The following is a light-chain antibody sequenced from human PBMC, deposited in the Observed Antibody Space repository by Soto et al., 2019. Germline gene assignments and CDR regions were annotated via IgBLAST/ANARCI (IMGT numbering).Light chain of an antibody. CDR1: QSINSW. CDR3: QQYNSYLT. J-gene: IGKJ4*01. V-gene: IGKV1-5*03. CDR2: KAS. Sequence: DIQMTQSPSILSASVGDRVTITCRASQSINSWLAWYQQKPGQAHKLLIYKASSLENGGPSRFSGRGSGTEFTLTISSLQPDDFATYYCQQYNSYLTFGGGTKVEIK.